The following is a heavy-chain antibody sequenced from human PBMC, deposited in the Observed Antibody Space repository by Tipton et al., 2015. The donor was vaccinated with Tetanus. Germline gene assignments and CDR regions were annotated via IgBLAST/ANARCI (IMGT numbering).Heavy chain of an antibody. D-gene: IGHD5-18*01. CDR3: ARGGSYSYGPRGFDL. CDR2: IYYTGST. V-gene: IGHV4-59*12. CDR1: GGSMNSYY. J-gene: IGHJ2*01. Sequence: GLVKPSETLSLICTVSGGSMNSYYWSWIRQPPGKGLEWIGYIYYTGSTNYNPSLKSGVTISLDTSKNQFSLKLTSLTVADTAVYYCARGGSYSYGPRGFDLWGRGTLVTVSS.